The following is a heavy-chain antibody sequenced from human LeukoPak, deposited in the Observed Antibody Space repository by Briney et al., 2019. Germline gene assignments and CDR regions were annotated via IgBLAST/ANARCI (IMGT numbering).Heavy chain of an antibody. J-gene: IGHJ4*02. Sequence: ASVKVSCKASGYTFTSYYMHWVRQAPGQGLEWMGWINPNSGGTNYAQKFQGRVTMTRDTSISTAYMELSRLRSDDTAVYYCARGKYYYDSSGYLAYWGQGTLVTVSS. CDR1: GYTFTSYY. CDR3: ARGKYYYDSSGYLAY. D-gene: IGHD3-22*01. CDR2: INPNSGGT. V-gene: IGHV1-2*02.